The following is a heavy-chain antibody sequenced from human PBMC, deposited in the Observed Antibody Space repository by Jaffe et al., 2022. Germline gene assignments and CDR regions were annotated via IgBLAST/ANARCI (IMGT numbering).Heavy chain of an antibody. D-gene: IGHD3-10*01. V-gene: IGHV4-61*02. CDR3: ARARRWGTMVRGGYYYYYMDV. CDR1: GGSISSGSYY. J-gene: IGHJ6*03. Sequence: QVQLQESGPGLVKPSQTLSLTCTVSGGSISSGSYYWSWIRQPAGKGLEWIGRIYTSGSTNYNPSLKSRVTISVDTSKNQFSLKLSSVTAADTAVYYCARARRWGTMVRGGYYYYYMDVWGKGTTVTVSS. CDR2: IYTSGST.